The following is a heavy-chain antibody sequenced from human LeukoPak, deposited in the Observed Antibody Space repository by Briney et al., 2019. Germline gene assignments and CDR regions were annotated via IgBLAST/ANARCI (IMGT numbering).Heavy chain of an antibody. Sequence: KPSETPSLTCTVSGGSISSYYWSWLRQPPGKVLEWIGYIYYSGTTNYNPSLKSRVTISVDTSKNQFSLKLSSVTAADTAVYYCAREGNTNYFDYWGQGTLVTVSS. CDR2: IYYSGTT. V-gene: IGHV4-59*01. D-gene: IGHD2/OR15-2a*01. J-gene: IGHJ4*02. CDR3: AREGNTNYFDY. CDR1: GGSISSYY.